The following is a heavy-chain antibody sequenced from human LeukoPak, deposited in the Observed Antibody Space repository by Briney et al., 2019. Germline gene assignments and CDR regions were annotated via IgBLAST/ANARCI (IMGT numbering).Heavy chain of an antibody. Sequence: PGGSLRLSCAASGFTFSDYDMSWVRQAPGKGLEWVSAISESGGRTYYAESVKGRFTISRDNSKNTLYLQMNSLRAEDTAVYYCAKGRVTADNVWGQGTLVTVSS. D-gene: IGHD4-23*01. V-gene: IGHV3-23*01. CDR3: AKGRVTADNV. J-gene: IGHJ4*02. CDR2: ISESGGRT. CDR1: GFTFSDYD.